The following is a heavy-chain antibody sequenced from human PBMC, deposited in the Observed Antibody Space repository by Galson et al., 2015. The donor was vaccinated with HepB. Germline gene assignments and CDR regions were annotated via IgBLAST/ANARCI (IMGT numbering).Heavy chain of an antibody. Sequence: QSGAEVKKPGESLKISCKGSGYSFTSYWIGWVRQMPGKGLEWMGIIYPGDSDTRYSPSFQGQVTISADKSISTAYLQWSSLKAEDTAVYYCATSIAVAGNRDAFDIWGQGTMVTVSS. CDR3: ATSIAVAGNRDAFDI. CDR1: GYSFTSYW. CDR2: IYPGDSDT. D-gene: IGHD6-19*01. V-gene: IGHV5-51*03. J-gene: IGHJ3*02.